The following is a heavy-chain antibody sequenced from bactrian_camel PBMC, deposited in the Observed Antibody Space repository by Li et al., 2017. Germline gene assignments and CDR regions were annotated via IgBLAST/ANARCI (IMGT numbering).Heavy chain of an antibody. CDR2: IYRGGGGNV. J-gene: IGHJ4*01. CDR1: LYSHKDNC. D-gene: IGHD2*01. V-gene: IGHV3S63*01. CDR3: AAVCSSRGGPWYQPIKYNY. Sequence: HVQLVESGGGSVQAGGSLKLSCAASLYSHKDNCIGWFRQAPGKEREGVAGIYRGGGGNVYYADSVKDRFTISKDNAKNTVYLQMNSLKPEDTAMYYCAAVCSSRGGPWYQPIKYNYWGQGTQVTVS.